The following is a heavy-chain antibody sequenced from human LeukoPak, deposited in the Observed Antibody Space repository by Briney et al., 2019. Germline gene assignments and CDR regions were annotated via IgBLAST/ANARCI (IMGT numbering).Heavy chain of an antibody. CDR2: IKQDGSEK. Sequence: GGSLPLSCAASGFTFSSYWMSWVRLAPGKGLEWVANIKQDGSEKYYVDSVKGRFTISRDNAKNSLYLQMNSLRAEDTAVYYCARDCGGDCNNFDYWGQGTLVTVSS. CDR3: ARDCGGDCNNFDY. D-gene: IGHD2-21*02. J-gene: IGHJ4*02. CDR1: GFTFSSYW. V-gene: IGHV3-7*01.